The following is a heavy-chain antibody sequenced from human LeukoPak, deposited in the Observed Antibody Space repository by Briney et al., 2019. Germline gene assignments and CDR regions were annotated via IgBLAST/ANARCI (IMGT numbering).Heavy chain of an antibody. CDR3: AKDAYDISGYCPY. CDR2: ISGYGGST. CDR1: GFTFNNYA. Sequence: GGSLRLSCAASGFTFNNYAMSWVRQAPGKGREWVSTISGYGGSTNHADSVKGRFTISRDNSKNTLYLQMNSLRAEDTAVYYCAKDAYDISGYCPYWGQGTLVTVSS. J-gene: IGHJ4*02. D-gene: IGHD3-22*01. V-gene: IGHV3-23*01.